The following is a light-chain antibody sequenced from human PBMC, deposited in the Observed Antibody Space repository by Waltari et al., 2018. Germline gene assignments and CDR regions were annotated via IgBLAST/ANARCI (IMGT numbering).Light chain of an antibody. V-gene: IGLV2-14*01. Sequence: QSALTQPASVSGSPGQSIAFSCTGTSSYVGGYNYVSWSQQHPGKAPKLMIYDVTKRPSVISNLFSGCKSGYSASLTISGLQAEDEAYYYCISYTSSGTYVFGTGTKVTVL. CDR1: SSYVGGYNY. J-gene: IGLJ1*01. CDR3: ISYTSSGTYV. CDR2: DVT.